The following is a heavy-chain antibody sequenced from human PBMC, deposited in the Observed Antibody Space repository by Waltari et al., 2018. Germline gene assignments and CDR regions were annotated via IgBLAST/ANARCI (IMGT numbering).Heavy chain of an antibody. CDR2: INHSGST. J-gene: IGHJ3*02. D-gene: IGHD2-2*01. V-gene: IGHV4-34*01. Sequence: QVQLQQWGAGLLKPSETLSLTCAVYGGSFSGYYWSWIRQPPGTGLEWIGEINHSGSTNYNPSLKSRVTISVDTSKNQFSLKLSSVTAADTAVYYCARDGPAADDAFDIWGQGTMVTVSS. CDR1: GGSFSGYY. CDR3: ARDGPAADDAFDI.